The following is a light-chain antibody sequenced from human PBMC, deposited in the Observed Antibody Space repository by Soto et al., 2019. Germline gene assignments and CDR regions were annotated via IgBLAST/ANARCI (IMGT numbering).Light chain of an antibody. Sequence: QSALTQPASVSGSPGQSITISCTGTSSDVGSYNLVSWYQQHPGKAPKLMIYEGSERPSGVSHRFSGSKSGNTASLTISGLQAEDEADYYCCSYAGSYTFVFGSGTKVTVL. CDR2: EGS. J-gene: IGLJ1*01. CDR1: SSDVGSYNL. CDR3: CSYAGSYTFV. V-gene: IGLV2-23*01.